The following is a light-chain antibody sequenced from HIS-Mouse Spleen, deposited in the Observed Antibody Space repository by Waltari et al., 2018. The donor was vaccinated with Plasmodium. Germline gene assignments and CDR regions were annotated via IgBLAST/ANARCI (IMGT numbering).Light chain of an antibody. CDR2: QDS. J-gene: IGLJ2*01. V-gene: IGLV3-1*01. CDR3: QAWDSSVV. Sequence: SYELTQPPSVSVSPGQTASIPCSGDNLGDKYACWYQQKPGQFPVLVIYQDSKRPSGTPERFSGSNSGNTATLTISGTQAMDEADYYCQAWDSSVVFGGGTKLTVL. CDR1: NLGDKY.